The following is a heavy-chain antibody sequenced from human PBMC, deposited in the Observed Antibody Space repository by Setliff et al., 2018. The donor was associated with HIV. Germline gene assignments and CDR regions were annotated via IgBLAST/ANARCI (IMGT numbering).Heavy chain of an antibody. CDR2: ISTDNHKT. CDR1: GDTFTSHA. CDR3: ANFGGNSIAPPLDY. J-gene: IGHJ4*02. V-gene: IGHV1-18*01. Sequence: ASVKVSCKASGDTFTSHAISWVRQAPGQALEWMGWISTDNHKTNYAQRLQDRVKMTSDTSTTTAYMELMSLRSDDTAIYYCANFGGNSIAPPLDYWGQGTLVTVSS. D-gene: IGHD6-6*01.